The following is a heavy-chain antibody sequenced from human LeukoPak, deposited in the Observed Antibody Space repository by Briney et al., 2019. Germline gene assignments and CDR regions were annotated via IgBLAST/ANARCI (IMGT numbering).Heavy chain of an antibody. CDR1: GGTFSSYA. Sequence: ASVKVSCKASGGTFSSYAISWVRQAPGQGLEWMGGIIPIFGTANYAQKFQGRVTITADESTSTAYMELSSLRSEDTAVYYCASRRGVDTAMTYFDYWGQGTLVTVSS. V-gene: IGHV1-69*13. CDR2: IIPIFGTA. J-gene: IGHJ4*02. D-gene: IGHD5-18*01. CDR3: ASRRGVDTAMTYFDY.